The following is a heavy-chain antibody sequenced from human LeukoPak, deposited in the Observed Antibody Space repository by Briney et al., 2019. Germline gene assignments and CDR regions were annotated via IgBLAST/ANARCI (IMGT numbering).Heavy chain of an antibody. CDR1: GLTFSNYG. V-gene: IGHV3-33*01. D-gene: IGHD1-26*01. J-gene: IGHJ4*02. CDR3: AREQTLGARGFDY. CDR2: IWYDGSNK. Sequence: GGSPRLSCAASGLTFSNYGMHWVRQAPGKGLEWVAVIWYDGSNKYYGDSVKGRFTISRDNSKNTLYLQMNSLRAEDTAVYYCAREQTLGARGFDYWGQGILVTVSS.